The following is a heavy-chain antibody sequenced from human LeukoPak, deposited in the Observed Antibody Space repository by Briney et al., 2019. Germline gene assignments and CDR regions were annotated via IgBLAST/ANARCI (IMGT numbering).Heavy chain of an antibody. CDR3: ARQGSENYFDS. J-gene: IGHJ4*02. Sequence: SETLSLTCTVSDDSIKDYYWSWIRQPAGKGLEWIGRMSKSGSTNRNPSLKSRVTMSVGTSKNQFSQKLNSVTAADTAVYYCARQGSENYFDSWGLGTLVTVSP. D-gene: IGHD3-10*01. CDR1: DDSIKDYY. V-gene: IGHV4-4*07. CDR2: MSKSGST.